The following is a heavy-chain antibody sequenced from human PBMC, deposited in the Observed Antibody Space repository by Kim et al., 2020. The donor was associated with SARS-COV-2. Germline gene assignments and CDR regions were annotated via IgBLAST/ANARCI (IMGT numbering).Heavy chain of an antibody. CDR1: GFTFSSYA. Sequence: GGSLRLSCAASGFTFSSYAMHWVRQAPGKGLEWVAVISYDGSNKYYADSVKGRFTISRDNSKNTLYLQMNSLRAEDTAVYYCARDRTYYGSGSYPNYYYGMDVWGQGTTVTVSS. CDR3: ARDRTYYGSGSYPNYYYGMDV. J-gene: IGHJ6*02. D-gene: IGHD3-10*01. CDR2: ISYDGSNK. V-gene: IGHV3-30*04.